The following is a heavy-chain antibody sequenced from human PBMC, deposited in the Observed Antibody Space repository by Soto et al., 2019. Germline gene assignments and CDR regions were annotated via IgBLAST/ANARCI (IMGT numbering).Heavy chain of an antibody. CDR3: ARVLSYGSGIYSRDGMDV. Sequence: QVQLVQSGAEVKKPGSSVKVSCKTSGFSFNNNGIGWVRQAPGHGLEWMGGVSPPFRTSNYARKFQGRISITADASTGTVNMELSSLTSEDTAQYYCARVLSYGSGIYSRDGMDVWGQGTTVTVSS. J-gene: IGHJ6*02. CDR2: VSPPFRTS. V-gene: IGHV1-69*01. D-gene: IGHD3-10*01. CDR1: GFSFNNNG.